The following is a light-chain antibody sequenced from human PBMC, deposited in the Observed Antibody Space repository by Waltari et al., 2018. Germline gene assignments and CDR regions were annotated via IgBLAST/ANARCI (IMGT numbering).Light chain of an antibody. J-gene: IGKJ5*01. CDR2: GAS. CDR1: QSVRSSY. Sequence: EIVLTQSPGSLSLSPGERATLSCRASQSVRSSYLAWYQQKPGQAPSLLIYGASIRATGIPDRFSESGSGTDFTLTINRLEPEDFAVYYCQQHGSSPITFGQGTRLEIK. CDR3: QQHGSSPIT. V-gene: IGKV3-20*01.